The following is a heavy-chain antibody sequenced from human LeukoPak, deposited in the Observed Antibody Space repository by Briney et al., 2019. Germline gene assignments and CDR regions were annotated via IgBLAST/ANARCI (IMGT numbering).Heavy chain of an antibody. D-gene: IGHD4-17*01. CDR3: ARAPFPTTDAFDY. V-gene: IGHV3-53*01. Sequence: PGGSLRLSCAASGFTVSRNYMTWVRQAPGKGLEWVSVIYTGGSAYYADSVKGRFTISRDSSKNTLYLQMNSLRAEDTAVYYCARAPFPTTDAFDYWGQGTLVTVSS. CDR2: IYTGGSA. J-gene: IGHJ4*02. CDR1: GFTVSRNY.